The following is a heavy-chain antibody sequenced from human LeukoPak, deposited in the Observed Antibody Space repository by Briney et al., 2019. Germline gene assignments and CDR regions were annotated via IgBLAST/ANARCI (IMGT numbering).Heavy chain of an antibody. J-gene: IGHJ4*02. CDR2: INHSGST. CDR1: GGSFSGYY. D-gene: IGHD3-3*01. CDR3: EKSGYSKDRGDYFDY. V-gene: IGHV4-34*01. Sequence: SETLSLTCAVYGGSFSGYYWSWIRQPPGKGLEWIGEINHSGSTNYNPSLKSRVTISVDTSKNQFSLKLSSVTAADTAVYYCEKSGYSKDRGDYFDYWGQGALVTVSS.